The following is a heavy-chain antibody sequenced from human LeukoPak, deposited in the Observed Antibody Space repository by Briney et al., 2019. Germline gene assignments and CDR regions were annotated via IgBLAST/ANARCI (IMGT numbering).Heavy chain of an antibody. D-gene: IGHD2/OR15-2a*01. J-gene: IGHJ4*01. V-gene: IGHV3-74*01. CDR3: ASGFNSDY. Sequence: PGGSLRLSCAASGFTLSSYWMHWVRQAPGKGLVGVSRIHSDGSITNYADSVKGRFTISRDNAKNTLYLQMNSLRAEDTAVYYCASGFNSDYWGHGTLVTVSS. CDR2: IHSDGSIT. CDR1: GFTLSSYW.